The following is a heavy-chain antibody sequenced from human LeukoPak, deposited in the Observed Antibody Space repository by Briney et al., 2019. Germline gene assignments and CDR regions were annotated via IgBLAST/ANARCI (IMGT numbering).Heavy chain of an antibody. Sequence: GGSLRLSCAASGFTFSSYGMHWVRQAPGKGLEWVAFIRYDGSNKYYADSVKGRFTISRDNAKNSLYLQMNGLRPEDTALYYCVKDAGSGSYYSYSYMDVWGKGTTVTISS. CDR1: GFTFSSYG. V-gene: IGHV3-30*02. D-gene: IGHD3-10*01. CDR3: VKDAGSGSYYSYSYMDV. CDR2: IRYDGSNK. J-gene: IGHJ6*03.